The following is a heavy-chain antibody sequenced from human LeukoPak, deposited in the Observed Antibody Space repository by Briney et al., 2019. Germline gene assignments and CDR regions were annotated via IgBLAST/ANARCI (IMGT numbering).Heavy chain of an antibody. CDR1: GGTFSSYA. CDR2: IIPIFGTA. J-gene: IGHJ6*03. Sequence: SVKVSCKASGGTFSSYAISWVRQAPGQGLEWMGGIIPIFGTANYAQKFQGRVTITADKSTSTAYMEPSSLRSEDTAVYYCASGSSWYLGDYYYYYYMDVWGKGTTVTVSS. D-gene: IGHD6-13*01. V-gene: IGHV1-69*06. CDR3: ASGSSWYLGDYYYYYYMDV.